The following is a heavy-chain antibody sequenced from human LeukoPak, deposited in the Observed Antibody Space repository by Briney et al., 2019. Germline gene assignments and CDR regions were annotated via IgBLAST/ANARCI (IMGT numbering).Heavy chain of an antibody. D-gene: IGHD3-3*01. Sequence: SETLSLTRAVYGGSFSGYYWSWIRQPPGKGLEWIGEINHSGSTNYNPSLKSRVTISVDTSKNQFSLKLSSVTAADTAVYYCARAEWLMYDYWGQGTLVTVSS. CDR1: GGSFSGYY. V-gene: IGHV4-34*01. J-gene: IGHJ4*02. CDR3: ARAEWLMYDY. CDR2: INHSGST.